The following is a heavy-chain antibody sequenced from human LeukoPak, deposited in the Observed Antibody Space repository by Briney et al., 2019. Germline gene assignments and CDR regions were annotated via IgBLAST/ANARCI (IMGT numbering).Heavy chain of an antibody. D-gene: IGHD1-1*01. Sequence: GGCLRLSCAASGFTFDDYAMHWVRQAPGEGLEWVSGISWNSGSIGYADSVKGRFTISRDSAKNSLYLQMNSLRAEDTALYYCAKDNGVAGTYYYGMDVWGQGTTVTVSS. CDR1: GFTFDDYA. J-gene: IGHJ6*02. V-gene: IGHV3-9*01. CDR2: ISWNSGSI. CDR3: AKDNGVAGTYYYGMDV.